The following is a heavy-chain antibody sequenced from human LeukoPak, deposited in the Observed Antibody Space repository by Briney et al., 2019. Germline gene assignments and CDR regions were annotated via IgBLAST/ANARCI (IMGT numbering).Heavy chain of an antibody. CDR3: ATGRRITMVRGVPEYLDAFDI. V-gene: IGHV1-24*01. Sequence: ASVKVSCKVSGYTLTELSMHWVRQAPGKGLEWMGGFDPEDGETIYAQKFQGRVTMTEDTSTDTAYMELSSLRSEDTAVYYCATGRRITMVRGVPEYLDAFDIWGQGTMVTVSS. CDR2: FDPEDGET. CDR1: GYTLTELS. J-gene: IGHJ3*02. D-gene: IGHD3-10*01.